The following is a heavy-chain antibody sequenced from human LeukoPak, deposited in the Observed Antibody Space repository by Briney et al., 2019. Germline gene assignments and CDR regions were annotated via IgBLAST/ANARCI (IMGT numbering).Heavy chain of an antibody. Sequence: PGGSLRLSCAASGFTFSSYSMNWVRQAPGKGLEWVSSISSSSYIYYADSVKGRFTISRDNAKNSLYLQMNSLRAEDTAVYYCARAGGGNWFDPWGQGTLVTVSS. J-gene: IGHJ5*02. CDR3: ARAGGGNWFDP. V-gene: IGHV3-21*01. CDR1: GFTFSSYS. D-gene: IGHD3-16*01. CDR2: ISSSSYI.